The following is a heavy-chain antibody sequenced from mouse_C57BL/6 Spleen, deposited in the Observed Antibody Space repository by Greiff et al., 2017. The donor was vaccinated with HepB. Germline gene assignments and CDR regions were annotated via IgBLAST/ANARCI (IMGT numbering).Heavy chain of an antibody. D-gene: IGHD2-1*01. V-gene: IGHV1-69*01. CDR1: GYTFTSYW. CDR3: ATLYYGNSVGAMGY. Sequence: QVQLQQPGAELVMPGASVKLSCKASGYTFTSYWMHWVKQRPGQGLEWIGEIDPSDSYTNYNQKFKGKSTLTVDKASSTAYMQLSSLTYEDSAVYYCATLYYGNSVGAMGYWGQGTSVTISS. J-gene: IGHJ4*01. CDR2: IDPSDSYT.